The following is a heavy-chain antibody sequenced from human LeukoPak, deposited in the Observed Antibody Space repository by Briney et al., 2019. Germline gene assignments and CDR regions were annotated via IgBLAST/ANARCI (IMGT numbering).Heavy chain of an antibody. CDR3: ARDRMYSSSWPIAFDI. CDR2: ITAASSST. CDR1: GFTFSSYG. J-gene: IGHJ3*02. D-gene: IGHD6-13*01. V-gene: IGHV3-21*01. Sequence: GGSLRLSCAASGFTFSSYGMGWVRPAPGGGLEWVSAITAASSSTPDADSVQGRFTISRDNAKNSLYLQMNRLRAEDTAVYYCARDRMYSSSWPIAFDIWGQGTMVTVSS.